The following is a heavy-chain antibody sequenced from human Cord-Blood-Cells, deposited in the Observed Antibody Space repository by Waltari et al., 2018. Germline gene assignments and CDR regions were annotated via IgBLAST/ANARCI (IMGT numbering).Heavy chain of an antibody. J-gene: IGHJ6*03. CDR2: ISSSSSYI. Sequence: EVQLVESGGGLVKPGGSLNLSCAASVFTFSSYSMNWVSQAPGKGLEWVSSISSSSSYIYYADSVKGRFTISRDNAKNSLYLQMNSLRAEDTAVYYCAREYSSSWYYYYYMDVWGKGTTVTVSS. V-gene: IGHV3-21*01. CDR3: AREYSSSWYYYYYMDV. CDR1: VFTFSSYS. D-gene: IGHD6-13*01.